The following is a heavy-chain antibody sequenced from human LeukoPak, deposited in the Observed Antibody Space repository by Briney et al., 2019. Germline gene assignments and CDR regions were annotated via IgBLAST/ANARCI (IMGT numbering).Heavy chain of an antibody. CDR2: IYNSETI. D-gene: IGHD6-6*01. CDR1: GGSINSYY. V-gene: IGHV4-59*01. J-gene: IGHJ3*02. CDR3: VRVGGASSTLSAFDI. Sequence: PSETLSLTCTVSGGSINSYYWSWIRQPPGKGLEWIGYIYNSETINYNPSLTSRVTMSLDTSKNQVSLKLTSVTAADTAVYYCVRVGGASSTLSAFDIWGQGTMVTVSS.